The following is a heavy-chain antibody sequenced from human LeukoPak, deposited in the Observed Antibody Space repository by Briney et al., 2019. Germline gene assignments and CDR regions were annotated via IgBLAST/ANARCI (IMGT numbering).Heavy chain of an antibody. D-gene: IGHD6-19*01. Sequence: GGSLRLSCAASGFTFSSYAMNWVRQAPGKGLEWVSYISSSSTIIYYADSVKGRFTISGDNAKNSLYLQMNSLRDEDTAVYYCARWFTSGRGFFDYWGQGILVTVSS. CDR3: ARWFTSGRGFFDY. CDR1: GFTFSSYA. V-gene: IGHV3-48*02. J-gene: IGHJ4*02. CDR2: ISSSSTII.